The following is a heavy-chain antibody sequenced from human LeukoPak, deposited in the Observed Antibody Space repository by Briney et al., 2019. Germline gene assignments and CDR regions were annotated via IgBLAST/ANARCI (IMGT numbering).Heavy chain of an antibody. CDR1: GYTXTSYY. Sequence: ASVKVSCKASGYTXTSYYMHWVRQAPGQGLEWMGIINPSGGSTSYAQKFQGRVTMTRDTSTSTVYMELSSLRSEDTAVYYCARDQAPIYYYDSSGYYLGGLDYWGQGTLVTVSS. V-gene: IGHV1-46*01. J-gene: IGHJ4*02. CDR2: INPSGGST. D-gene: IGHD3-22*01. CDR3: ARDQAPIYYYDSSGYYLGGLDY.